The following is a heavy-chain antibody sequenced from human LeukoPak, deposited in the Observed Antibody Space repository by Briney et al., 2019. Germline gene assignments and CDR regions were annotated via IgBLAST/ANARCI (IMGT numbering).Heavy chain of an antibody. D-gene: IGHD1-26*01. CDR3: ARERVVGATYFDY. V-gene: IGHV4-59*01. CDR2: IYYSGST. Sequence: PSETLSLTCTVSSGSISSYYWSWIRQPPGKGLEWIGYIYYSGSTNYNPSLKSRVTISVDTSKNQLSLKLSSVTAADTAVYYCARERVVGATYFDYWGQGTLVTVSS. CDR1: SGSISSYY. J-gene: IGHJ4*02.